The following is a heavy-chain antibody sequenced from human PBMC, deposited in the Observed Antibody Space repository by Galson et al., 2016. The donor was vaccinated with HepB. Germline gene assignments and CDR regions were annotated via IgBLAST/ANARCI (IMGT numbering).Heavy chain of an antibody. V-gene: IGHV3-74*01. Sequence: SLRLSCAASGFNFSRHWVHWVRQAPGKGLVWVSRINSDGSNTNYADSVKGRFTISRDNAKNTLYLQMNSLRAEDTAVYYCAREVVRGTDAFDIWGQGTMVTVSS. J-gene: IGHJ3*02. CDR3: AREVVRGTDAFDI. CDR2: INSDGSNT. CDR1: GFNFSRHW. D-gene: IGHD3-10*01.